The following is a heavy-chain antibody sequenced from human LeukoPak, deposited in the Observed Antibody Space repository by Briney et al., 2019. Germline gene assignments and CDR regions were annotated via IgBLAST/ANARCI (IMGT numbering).Heavy chain of an antibody. CDR1: GDSISSYY. V-gene: IGHV4-59*05. CDR3: ATPYSGGYQGLDI. CDR2: IYYSGST. J-gene: IGHJ3*02. D-gene: IGHD1-26*01. Sequence: KASETLSLTCTVSGDSISSYYWSWIRQPPGKGLEWIGSIYYSGSTYYNPTLKSRVTIFVDTSKNQFSLKLSSVTAADTAVYYCATPYSGGYQGLDIWGQGTMVTVS.